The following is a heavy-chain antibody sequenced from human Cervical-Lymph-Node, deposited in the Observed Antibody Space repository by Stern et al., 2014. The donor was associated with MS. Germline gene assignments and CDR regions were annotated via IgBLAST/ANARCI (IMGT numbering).Heavy chain of an antibody. J-gene: IGHJ4*02. CDR2: IIPILGIA. CDR1: GGTFSSYT. Sequence: QMQLVQSGAEVKKPGSSVKVSCKASGGTFSSYTISWVRQAPGQGLEWMGRIIPILGIANYAQKFQGRVTITADKSTSTAYMELSSLRSEDTAVYYCARDTTYYYDSSGHDYWGQGTLVTVSS. V-gene: IGHV1-69*09. CDR3: ARDTTYYYDSSGHDY. D-gene: IGHD3-22*01.